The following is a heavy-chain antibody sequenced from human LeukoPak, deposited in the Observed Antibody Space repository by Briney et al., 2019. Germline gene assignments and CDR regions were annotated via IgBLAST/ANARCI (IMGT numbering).Heavy chain of an antibody. D-gene: IGHD5-24*01. CDR2: ISISGSTL. CDR1: GFTFSSCE. CDR3: VGDGYNQDPDH. Sequence: GGSLRLSCAASGFTFSSCEMNWVRQAPGKGLEWVSYISISGSTLYYADSVKGRFTISRDNAKKSLYLQMDSLRAEDTAVYYCVGDGYNQDPDHWGQGTLVTVSS. V-gene: IGHV3-48*03. J-gene: IGHJ4*02.